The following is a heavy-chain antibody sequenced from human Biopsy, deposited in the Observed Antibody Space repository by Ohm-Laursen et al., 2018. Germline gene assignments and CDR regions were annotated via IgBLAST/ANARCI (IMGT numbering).Heavy chain of an antibody. V-gene: IGHV3-33*01. CDR2: IWYDGSSE. J-gene: IGHJ6*02. CDR3: ARDPIVGSKADGMDV. Sequence: SLRLSCAASGFTFSVYAMHWVRQAPGKGLEWVAIIWYDGSSEYYADSVKGRFTISRDNSKNTVYLEMNSLRAEDTAVYFCARDPIVGSKADGMDVWGQGTTVIVSS. CDR1: GFTFSVYA. D-gene: IGHD1-26*01.